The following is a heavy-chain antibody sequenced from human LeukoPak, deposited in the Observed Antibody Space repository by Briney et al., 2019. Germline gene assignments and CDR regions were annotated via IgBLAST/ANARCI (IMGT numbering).Heavy chain of an antibody. CDR1: GFTFSSYA. CDR3: AGAQATVTKYFQH. J-gene: IGHJ1*01. D-gene: IGHD4-17*01. Sequence: GRSLRLSCAASGFTFSSYAMHWVRQAPGKGLEWVAVISYDGSNKYYADSVKGRFTISRDNSKNTLYLQMNSLRAEDTAVYYCAGAQATVTKYFQHWGQGTLVTVSS. V-gene: IGHV3-30-3*01. CDR2: ISYDGSNK.